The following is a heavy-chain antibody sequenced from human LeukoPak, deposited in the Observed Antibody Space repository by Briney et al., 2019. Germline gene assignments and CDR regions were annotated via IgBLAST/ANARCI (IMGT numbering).Heavy chain of an antibody. CDR1: GFTFSTYS. D-gene: IGHD6-19*01. CDR2: ITSPVGHI. Sequence: GGSLRLSGTASGFTFSTYSMNWVRQAPGKGLEWVASITSPVGHIYYADSLKGRITISRDNAKSSLYLQMNSLRGEDTAVYYCATDGQSSGWYGFGYWGQGTLVTVSS. CDR3: ATDGQSSGWYGFGY. V-gene: IGHV3-21*01. J-gene: IGHJ4*02.